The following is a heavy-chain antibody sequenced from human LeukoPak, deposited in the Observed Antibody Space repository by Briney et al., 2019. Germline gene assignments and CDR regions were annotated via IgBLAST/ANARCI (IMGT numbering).Heavy chain of an antibody. Sequence: PSETLSLTCTVSGGSISSYYWSWIRQPPGKGLEWIGYIYYSGSTNYNPSLKSRVTISVDTSKNQFSLKLSSVTAADTAVYYCARSIGYGSGSRAYYYYGMDVWGQGTTVTVSS. CDR3: ARSIGYGSGSRAYYYYGMDV. CDR2: IYYSGST. J-gene: IGHJ6*02. V-gene: IGHV4-59*01. D-gene: IGHD3-10*01. CDR1: GGSISSYY.